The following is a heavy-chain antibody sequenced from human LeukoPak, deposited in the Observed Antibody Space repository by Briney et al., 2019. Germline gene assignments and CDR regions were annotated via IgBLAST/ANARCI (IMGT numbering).Heavy chain of an antibody. J-gene: IGHJ6*02. Sequence: EASVKVSCKVSGYTFTSYGISWVRQAPGQGLEWMGWISAYNGNTNYAQKLQGRVTMTTDTSTSTAYMELRSLRSDDTAVYYCARAYYDILTGYSRPYYYGMDVWGQGTTVNVSS. V-gene: IGHV1-18*01. CDR3: ARAYYDILTGYSRPYYYGMDV. D-gene: IGHD3-9*01. CDR1: GYTFTSYG. CDR2: ISAYNGNT.